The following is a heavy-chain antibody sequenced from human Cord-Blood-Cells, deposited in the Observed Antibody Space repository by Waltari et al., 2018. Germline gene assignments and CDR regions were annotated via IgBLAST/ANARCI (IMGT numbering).Heavy chain of an antibody. CDR1: GGSFSGYY. CDR3: ARFSGVTIFGVVIMSDAFDI. Sequence: QVQLQQWGAGLLKPSETLSLTCAVYGGSFSGYYWSWIRQPPGQGLEWIGEINHSGSTNYNPSLKSRVTISVDTSKNQFSLKLSSVTAADTAVYYCARFSGVTIFGVVIMSDAFDIWGQGTMVTVSS. D-gene: IGHD3-3*01. J-gene: IGHJ3*02. V-gene: IGHV4-34*01. CDR2: INHSGST.